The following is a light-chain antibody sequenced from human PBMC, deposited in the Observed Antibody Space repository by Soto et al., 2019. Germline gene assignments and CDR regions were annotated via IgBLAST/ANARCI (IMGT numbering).Light chain of an antibody. CDR3: CSYAGETTFYV. V-gene: IGLV2-23*02. CDR2: EVA. CDR1: NSDVGGYKL. J-gene: IGLJ1*01. Sequence: QSALTQPASVSGSPGQSITISCTGTNSDVGGYKLVSWYQQHPKKPPKLIIYEVARRPSGVSDRFSASNSDNTAYLTISGLQPEDEADYYCCSYAGETTFYVFGTGTKLTVL.